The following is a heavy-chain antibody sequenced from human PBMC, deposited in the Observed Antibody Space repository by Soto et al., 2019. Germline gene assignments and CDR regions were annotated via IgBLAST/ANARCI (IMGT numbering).Heavy chain of an antibody. CDR1: GGSFSGYT. J-gene: IGHJ4*02. Sequence: QVQLQQWGAGLLKPSETLSLTCAVYGGSFSGYTWIWIRPPPGKGLEWIGEINHSGTTNHNPYLKGRVIISVDTSKKQFSLRLTSVTAADTAVYYCARGSDYTSSFDYWGQGTLVTVSS. CDR2: INHSGTT. CDR3: ARGSDYTSSFDY. D-gene: IGHD3-16*01. V-gene: IGHV4-34*01.